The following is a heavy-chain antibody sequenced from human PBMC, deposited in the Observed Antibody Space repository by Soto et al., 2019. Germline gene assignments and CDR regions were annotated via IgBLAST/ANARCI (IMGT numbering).Heavy chain of an antibody. D-gene: IGHD2-2*02. V-gene: IGHV1-69*06. J-gene: IGHJ6*02. CDR1: GYTFTSYA. CDR2: IIPIFVTA. CDR3: ARAPFSTCYIWPGGMDV. Sequence: EASVQVSCKASGYTFTSYAISWVRQAPGQGLEWMGGIIPIFVTANYAQKFQGRVTLTADKSTSTAYMELSSLRSEDTAVYYCARAPFSTCYIWPGGMDVWGQGTTVTVSS.